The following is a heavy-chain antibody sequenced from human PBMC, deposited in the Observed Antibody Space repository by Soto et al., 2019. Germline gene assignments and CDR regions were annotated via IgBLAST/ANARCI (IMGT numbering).Heavy chain of an antibody. CDR1: GVSFSTNA. CDR3: ARGGSSEFDY. V-gene: IGHV1-69*12. D-gene: IGHD3-10*01. J-gene: IGHJ4*02. CDR2: IIPMYETA. Sequence: QVQLVQSGAEVKRPGSSVKVSCKASGVSFSTNAFSWVRQAPGQGLEWMGGIIPMYETASYEQKFQGRVTITADESTTTAYVELRRLRYEDTAMYYCARGGSSEFDYWGQGTLVTVSS.